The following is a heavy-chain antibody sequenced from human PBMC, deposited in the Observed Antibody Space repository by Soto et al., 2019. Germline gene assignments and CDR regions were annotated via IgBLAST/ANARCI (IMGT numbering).Heavy chain of an antibody. CDR1: GYSFTSYW. J-gene: IGHJ6*02. V-gene: IGHV5-10-1*01. CDR3: ARLYYGSGSYYYYYGMDV. CDR2: IDPSDSYT. D-gene: IGHD3-10*01. Sequence: PGESLKISCKGSGYSFTSYWISWVRQMPGKGLEWMGRIDPSDSYTNYSPSFQGHVTISADKSISTAYLQWSSLKAPDTAMYYCARLYYGSGSYYYYYGMDVWGQGTTVTVS.